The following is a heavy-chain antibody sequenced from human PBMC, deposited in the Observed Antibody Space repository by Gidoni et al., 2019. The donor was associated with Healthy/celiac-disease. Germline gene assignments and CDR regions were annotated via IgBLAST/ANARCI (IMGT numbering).Heavy chain of an antibody. CDR3: ATTGIAVAGPNYYYYDGMDV. D-gene: IGHD6-19*01. CDR2: IDPSDSYT. J-gene: IGHJ6*02. Sequence: VQLVQSGAEAQTPAESLTISCTGSGCSFTSCMRSRVRQMPWKVREWMGRIDPSDSYTSYSPSFQGNVTISADKSSGTAYLQWSSLKASDTAMYYCATTGIAVAGPNYYYYDGMDVWGQGTTVTVSS. CDR1: GCSFTSCM. V-gene: IGHV5-10-1*01.